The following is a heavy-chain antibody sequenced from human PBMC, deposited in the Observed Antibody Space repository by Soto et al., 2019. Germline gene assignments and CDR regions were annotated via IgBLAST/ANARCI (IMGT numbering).Heavy chain of an antibody. CDR1: GFTFSSYW. J-gene: IGHJ6*03. CDR2: IKQDGSEK. V-gene: IGHV3-7*01. CDR3: ARLLLGGPGYYYYTDV. Sequence: GGSLRLSCAASGFTFSSYWMSWVRQAPGKGLEWVANIKQDGSEKYYVDSVKGRFTISRDNAKNSLYLQMNSLRAEDTAVYYCARLLLGGPGYYYYTDVWGKGTTVTVSS. D-gene: IGHD2-15*01.